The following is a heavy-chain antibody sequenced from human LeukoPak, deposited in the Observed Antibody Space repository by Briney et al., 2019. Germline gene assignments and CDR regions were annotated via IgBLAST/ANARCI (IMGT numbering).Heavy chain of an antibody. CDR3: VRDHYYDSSGYTFRH. CDR1: GGSISSGSYY. D-gene: IGHD3-22*01. CDR2: IYTSGST. V-gene: IGHV4-61*02. Sequence: SETLSLTCTVSGGSISSGSYYWSWIRQPAGKGLEWIGRIYTSGSTSYNPSLKSRVTISVDTSKNQFSLKLSSVTAADTAVYYCVRDHYYDSSGYTFRHWGQGTLVTVSS. J-gene: IGHJ1*01.